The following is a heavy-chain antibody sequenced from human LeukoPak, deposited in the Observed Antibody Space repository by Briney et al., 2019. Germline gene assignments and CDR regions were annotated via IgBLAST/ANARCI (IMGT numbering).Heavy chain of an antibody. J-gene: IGHJ5*02. CDR3: ARDGHSNYGSWFDP. CDR1: GFTFSDYY. V-gene: IGHV3-11*01. CDR2: ISSSGSTI. D-gene: IGHD4-11*01. Sequence: PGGSLRLSCAASGFTFSDYYMSWIRQAPGKGLEWVSYISSSGSTIYYADSVKGRFTISRDNAKNSLYPQMNSLRAEDTAVYYCARDGHSNYGSWFDPWGQGTLVTVSS.